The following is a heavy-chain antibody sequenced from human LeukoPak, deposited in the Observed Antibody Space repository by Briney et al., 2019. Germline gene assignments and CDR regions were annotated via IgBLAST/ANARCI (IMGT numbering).Heavy chain of an antibody. V-gene: IGHV4-39*07. CDR2: IYYSGST. Sequence: SETLSLTCTVSGGSISSSSVYWAWIRQPPGKGLEWIGSIYYSGSTDYNPSLKSRVTISVDTSKNQFSLKLSSVTAADTAVYFCARDRSPTLTQRYGAFDIWGQGTMVTVSS. D-gene: IGHD5-24*01. J-gene: IGHJ3*02. CDR3: ARDRSPTLTQRYGAFDI. CDR1: GGSISSSSVY.